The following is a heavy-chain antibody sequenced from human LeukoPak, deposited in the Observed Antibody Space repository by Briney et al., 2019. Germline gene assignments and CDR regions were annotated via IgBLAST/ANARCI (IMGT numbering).Heavy chain of an antibody. CDR2: INPRGGST. J-gene: IGHJ6*03. D-gene: IGHD2-15*01. V-gene: IGHV1-46*04. CDR1: GYTFTSYY. Sequence: ASVKVSCKASGYTFTSYYMHWVRHTPGQGLEWMRIINPRGGSTSSTQKLQGRVTMTSDTSTSTVYMELSSLRSEDTAVYYCATDQGGSRIYYYYYYMDVWGKGTTVTVSS. CDR3: ATDQGGSRIYYYYYYMDV.